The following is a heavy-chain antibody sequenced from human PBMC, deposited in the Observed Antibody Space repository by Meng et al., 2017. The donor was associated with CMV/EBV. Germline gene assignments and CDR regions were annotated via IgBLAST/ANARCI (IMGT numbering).Heavy chain of an antibody. D-gene: IGHD2-2*01. V-gene: IGHV1-69*05. Sequence: SVKVSCKASGYTFTGYYMHWVRQAPGQGLEWMGGIIPIFGTANYAQKFQGRVTITTDESTSTAYMELSSLRSEDTAVYYCARADIVVVPAAPRFRYYYYGMDVWGQGTTVTVSS. CDR3: ARADIVVVPAAPRFRYYYYGMDV. J-gene: IGHJ6*02. CDR1: GYTFTGYY. CDR2: IIPIFGTA.